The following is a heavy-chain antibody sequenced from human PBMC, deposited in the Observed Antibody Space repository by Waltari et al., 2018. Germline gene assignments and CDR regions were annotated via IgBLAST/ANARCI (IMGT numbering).Heavy chain of an antibody. D-gene: IGHD2-21*01. CDR2: ISGSGGST. CDR3: AKGRMEHIVVVIAMK. Sequence: EVQLLESGGGLVQPGGSLRLSCAASGFTFSSYAMSWVRQAPGKGLEWFSAISGSGGSTYYADSVKGRFTISRDNSKNTLYLQMNSLRAEDTSVYYCAKGRMEHIVVVIAMKWGQGTLVTVSS. CDR1: GFTFSSYA. V-gene: IGHV3-23*01. J-gene: IGHJ4*02.